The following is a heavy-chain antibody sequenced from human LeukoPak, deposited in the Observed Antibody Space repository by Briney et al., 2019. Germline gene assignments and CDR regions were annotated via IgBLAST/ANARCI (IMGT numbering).Heavy chain of an antibody. CDR2: ISTSSNYI. CDR1: GFTLSSYT. D-gene: IGHD3-10*01. V-gene: IGHV3-21*01. J-gene: IGHJ4*02. Sequence: GGSLRLSCAASGFTLSSYTMNWVRQAPGKGLEWVSSISTSSNYIYYADSVKGRFTISRDNAKNSQYLQMNSLRAEDTAVYYFARGEYGSGSYHIDYWGQGTLVTVSS. CDR3: ARGEYGSGSYHIDY.